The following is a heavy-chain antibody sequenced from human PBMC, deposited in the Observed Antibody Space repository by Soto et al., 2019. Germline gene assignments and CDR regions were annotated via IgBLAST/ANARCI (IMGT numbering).Heavy chain of an antibody. CDR3: ARGLRYCSSTNCPNCFDP. CDR1: VLSLSTTGVG. V-gene: IGHV2-5*02. Sequence: ESGPTLVNPTQTLTLTFTFSVLSLSTTGVGVGWIRQPPGKALEWLALIYWDDDKRYSPSLKSRLTITKDTSKNQVVLTMTNMDPVDTATYYCARGLRYCSSTNCPNCFDPWGQGTLVTVSS. J-gene: IGHJ5*02. D-gene: IGHD2-2*01. CDR2: IYWDDDK.